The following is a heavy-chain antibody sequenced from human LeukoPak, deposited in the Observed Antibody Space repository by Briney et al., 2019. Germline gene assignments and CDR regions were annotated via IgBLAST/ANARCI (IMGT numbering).Heavy chain of an antibody. J-gene: IGHJ4*02. Sequence: GGSLRLSCAASGFTFNSYCMHWVRQAPGKGLDWVSNIKKGGSEKYYVDSVKGRFTISSNNAMNLLYLKLNGLTAEDTAVYSCLRGMSNWGQGTLVTVSS. V-gene: IGHV3-7*03. CDR1: GFTFNSYC. CDR3: LRGMSN. CDR2: IKKGGSEK.